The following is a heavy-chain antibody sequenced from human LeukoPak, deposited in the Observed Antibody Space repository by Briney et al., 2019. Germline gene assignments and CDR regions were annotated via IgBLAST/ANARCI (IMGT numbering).Heavy chain of an antibody. Sequence: PSETLSLTCTVSGGSISNYYWSWIRQPPGKGLEWIGYMCYSGSTNYNPSLKSRVTISVDMSKNQFSLKLSSVTAADTAVYYCVRTDYYDSSGYPNPFDSWGQGTLVTVSS. CDR2: MCYSGST. CDR3: VRTDYYDSSGYPNPFDS. CDR1: GGSISNYY. J-gene: IGHJ4*02. V-gene: IGHV4-59*01. D-gene: IGHD3-22*01.